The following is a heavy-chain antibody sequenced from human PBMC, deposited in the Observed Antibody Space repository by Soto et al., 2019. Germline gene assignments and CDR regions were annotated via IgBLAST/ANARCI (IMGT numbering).Heavy chain of an antibody. CDR2: INHSGST. J-gene: IGHJ6*03. CDR3: ARGGKVAARRNYYYYYYMDV. D-gene: IGHD6-6*01. V-gene: IGHV4-34*01. Sequence: SETLSLTCAVYGGSFSGYYWSWIRQPPGKGLEWNGEINHSGSTNYNPSLKSRVTISVDTSKNQFSLKLSSVTAADTAVYYCARGGKVAARRNYYYYYYMDVWGKGTTVTVSS. CDR1: GGSFSGYY.